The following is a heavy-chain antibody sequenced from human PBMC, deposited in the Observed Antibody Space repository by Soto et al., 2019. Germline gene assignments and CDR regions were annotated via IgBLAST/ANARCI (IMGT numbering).Heavy chain of an antibody. CDR3: ARGGTTFLSAFWFDP. Sequence: GGSLRLSCAASGFTFSSYGMHWVRQAPGNGLEWVAVIGYDGSNKYYSDSVKGRFTISRDNSKNTLYLQMNSLRAEDTAVYYCARGGTTFLSAFWFDPWGQGTLVTVSS. CDR2: IGYDGSNK. V-gene: IGHV3-33*01. J-gene: IGHJ5*02. CDR1: GFTFSSYG. D-gene: IGHD1-7*01.